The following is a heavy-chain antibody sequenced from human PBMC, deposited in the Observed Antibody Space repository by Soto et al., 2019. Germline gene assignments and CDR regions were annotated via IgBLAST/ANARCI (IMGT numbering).Heavy chain of an antibody. CDR1: GLTFGSRA. D-gene: IGHD4-17*01. J-gene: IGHJ4*02. Sequence: GGSLRLSCVASGLTFGSRAMSWVRQAPGAGLQWVSTITDTGGDAKYADSVRGRFVISRDNSKKTLYLQMTSLTAEDSAMYFRARGSTDSYPVSRIFDFWGRGTLVTVSS. CDR2: ITDTGGDA. V-gene: IGHV3-23*01. CDR3: ARGSTDSYPVSRIFDF.